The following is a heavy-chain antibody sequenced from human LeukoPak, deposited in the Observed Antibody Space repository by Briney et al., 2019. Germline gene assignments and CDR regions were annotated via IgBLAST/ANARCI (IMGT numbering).Heavy chain of an antibody. CDR1: GYTFTSYY. V-gene: IGHV1-46*01. J-gene: IGHJ3*02. D-gene: IGHD6-25*01. CDR3: ARLRGYGDAFDI. CDR2: INPSGGST. Sequence: GASVKVSCKASGYTFTSYYMHWVRQAPRQGLEWMGIINPSGGSTSYAQKFQGRVTMTRDMSTSTVYMEPSSLRSEDTAVYYCARLRGYGDAFDIWGQGTMVTVSS.